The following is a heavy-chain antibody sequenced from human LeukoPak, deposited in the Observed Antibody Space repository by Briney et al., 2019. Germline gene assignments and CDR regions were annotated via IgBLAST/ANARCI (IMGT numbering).Heavy chain of an antibody. J-gene: IGHJ6*04. CDR1: GYTFTSYG. Sequence: GASVKVSCKASGYTFTSYGISWVRQAPGQGLEWMGWISAHNGNTNYAQKLQGRVTMTTDTSTSTAYMELRSLRSDDTAVYYCARESGYYYGSGSSTAYYYYGMDVWGKGTTVTVSS. CDR3: ARESGYYYGSGSSTAYYYYGMDV. CDR2: ISAHNGNT. V-gene: IGHV1-18*04. D-gene: IGHD3-10*01.